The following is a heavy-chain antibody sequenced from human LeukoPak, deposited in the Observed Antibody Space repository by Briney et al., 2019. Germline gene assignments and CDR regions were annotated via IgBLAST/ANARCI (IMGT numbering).Heavy chain of an antibody. CDR2: IYYSGST. Sequence: SETLPLTCTVSGGSISSSGYYWGWIRQPPGKGLEWIGSIYYSGSTYYNPSLKSRVTISVDTSKNQFSLKLSSVTAADTAVYCCARLDYGDYVGFDYWGQGTLVTVSS. D-gene: IGHD4-17*01. V-gene: IGHV4-39*01. CDR1: GGSISSSGYY. J-gene: IGHJ4*02. CDR3: ARLDYGDYVGFDY.